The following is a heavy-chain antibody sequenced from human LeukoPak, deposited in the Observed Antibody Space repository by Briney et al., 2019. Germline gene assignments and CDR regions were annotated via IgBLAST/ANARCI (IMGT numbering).Heavy chain of an antibody. V-gene: IGHV4-39*01. CDR2: IYYSGST. J-gene: IGHJ5*02. CDR3: ATSRQLLDNWFDP. D-gene: IGHD2-2*01. CDR1: GGSISSSSYY. Sequence: SETLSLTCTVSGGSISSSSYYWGWIRQPPGEGLEWIGSIYYSGSTYYNPSLKSRLTISVDTSKNQFSLKLSSVTATDTAVYYCATSRQLLDNWFDPWGQGTLVTVSS.